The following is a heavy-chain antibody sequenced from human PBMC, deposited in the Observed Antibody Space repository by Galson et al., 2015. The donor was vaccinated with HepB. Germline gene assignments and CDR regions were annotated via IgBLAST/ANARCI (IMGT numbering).Heavy chain of an antibody. CDR2: FHSAGNT. V-gene: IGHV4-59*01. CDR3: ARGLHSISWPYSFYGMDD. CDR1: RGSITGDH. J-gene: IGHJ6*02. Sequence: ETLSLTCNVSRGSITGDHWSWIRQPPGKGLEWIGYFHSAGNTNYNPSLKSRVSISLDRSKNHFSLKLTSVTAADTAVYYCARGLHSISWPYSFYGMDDWGPGTTVTVSS. D-gene: IGHD6-13*01.